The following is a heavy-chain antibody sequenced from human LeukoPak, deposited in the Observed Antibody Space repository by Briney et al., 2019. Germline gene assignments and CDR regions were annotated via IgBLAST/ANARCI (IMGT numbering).Heavy chain of an antibody. V-gene: IGHV3-23*01. Sequence: GGSLRLSCAASGFTFSNHGMLWVRQAPGKGLEWVSGISPSGDITYYADSVKGRFTISRDNSKNTLYLEVISLTAEDTAVYYCAKDDAWLRFGEWSQGTLVTVSS. CDR3: AKDDAWLRFGE. D-gene: IGHD3-10*01. J-gene: IGHJ4*02. CDR1: GFTFSNHG. CDR2: ISPSGDIT.